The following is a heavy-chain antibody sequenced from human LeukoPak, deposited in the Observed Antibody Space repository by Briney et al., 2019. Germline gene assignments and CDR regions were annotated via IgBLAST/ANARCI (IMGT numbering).Heavy chain of an antibody. J-gene: IGHJ6*02. CDR2: IIPIFGTA. D-gene: IGHD2-2*01. V-gene: IGHV1-69*13. CDR1: GYTFTGYY. Sequence: SVKVSCKASGYTFTGYYMHWVRQAPGQGLEWMGGIIPIFGTANYAQKFQGGVTITADESTGTAYMELSSLRSEDTAVYYCARVGDSIVVVPAASGPYYYYGMDVWGQGTTVIVSS. CDR3: ARVGDSIVVVPAASGPYYYYGMDV.